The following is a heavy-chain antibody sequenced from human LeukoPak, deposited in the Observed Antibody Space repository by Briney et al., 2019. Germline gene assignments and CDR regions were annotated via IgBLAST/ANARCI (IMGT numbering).Heavy chain of an antibody. CDR2: ISNDGNSK. CDR3: ARDRSGFYSVDY. CDR1: GFTFSENN. J-gene: IGHJ4*02. V-gene: IGHV3-30-3*01. D-gene: IGHD5-12*01. Sequence: PGGSLRLSCAASGFTFSENNVHWVRQAPGKGLEWVALISNDGNSKDYADPVKGRFTLSGDNSKTTLYLQMNSLRAEDTAVYYCARDRSGFYSVDYWGQGTLVTVSS.